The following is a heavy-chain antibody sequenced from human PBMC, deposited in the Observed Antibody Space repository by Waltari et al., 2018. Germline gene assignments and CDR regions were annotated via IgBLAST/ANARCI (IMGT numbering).Heavy chain of an antibody. CDR2: RDPEDGQA. CDR1: GDTFTDIY. CDR3: ATALGGGISASRPFHF. D-gene: IGHD3-10*01. J-gene: IGHJ3*01. Sequence: EVQMLQSGAEVKKPGTPVKISCKVSGDTFTDIYIHWIKQAPGKGLRWMGLRDPEDGQAIYAQKFQGRVTMTADTSIHTAYMELTSLTSEDTAFYYCATALGGGISASRPFHFWGQGTMITVSS. V-gene: IGHV1-69-2*01.